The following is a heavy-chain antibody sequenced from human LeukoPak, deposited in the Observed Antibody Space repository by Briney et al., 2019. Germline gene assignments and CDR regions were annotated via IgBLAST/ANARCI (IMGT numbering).Heavy chain of an antibody. J-gene: IGHJ4*02. CDR2: IVGDGSKA. CDR3: ARDSITGDNSLDF. CDR1: GFTFSSYA. Sequence: ERSLRLSCAASGFTFSSYAMHWVRQAPGKGLEWVAVIVGDGSKAHCADSVRGRFTVSRDNSKNTLYLQMNSLRAEDTAVYYCARDSITGDNSLDFWGRGTLVTVSS. D-gene: IGHD7-27*01. V-gene: IGHV3-30*04.